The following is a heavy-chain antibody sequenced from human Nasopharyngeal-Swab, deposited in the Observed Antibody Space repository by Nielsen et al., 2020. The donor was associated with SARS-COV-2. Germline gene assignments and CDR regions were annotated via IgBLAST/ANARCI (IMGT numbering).Heavy chain of an antibody. CDR1: GFSITSGYY. Sequence: SCTVSGFSITSGYYWGWIRQPPGKGPEYIGSIFRSGDVRYSPSLSSRVTMSVDTSKNQMSLRLRSATAADTAMYYCARLGYGDYEADYWGQGILVTVSS. J-gene: IGHJ4*02. CDR2: IFRSGDV. D-gene: IGHD2-21*02. V-gene: IGHV4-38-2*02. CDR3: ARLGYGDYEADY.